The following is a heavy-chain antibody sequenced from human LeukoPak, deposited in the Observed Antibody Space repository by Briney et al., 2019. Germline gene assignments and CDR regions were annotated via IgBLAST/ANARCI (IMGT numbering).Heavy chain of an antibody. CDR1: GYTLTSYY. CDR3: AREGVAITASGRGAFDI. V-gene: IGHV1-46*01. CDR2: LDPSGGST. J-gene: IGHJ3*02. D-gene: IGHD5-12*01. Sequence: ASVKVSCKASGYTLTSYYMHWVRQAPGQGLEWMGILDPSGGSTSCAQKFQGRVTMTRDTSTSTVYMDLSSQTSEDTGVYYCAREGVAITASGRGAFDIWGQGAMVTVSS.